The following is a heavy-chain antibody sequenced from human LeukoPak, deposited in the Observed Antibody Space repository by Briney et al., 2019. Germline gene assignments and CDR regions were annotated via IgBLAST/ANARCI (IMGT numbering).Heavy chain of an antibody. J-gene: IGHJ5*02. D-gene: IGHD4-23*01. CDR2: IYHSGST. V-gene: IGHV4-38-2*02. Sequence: SETLSLTCTVSGYSISSGYYWGWIRQPPGKGPEWIGSIYHSGSTYYNPSLKTRVTISVDTSKNQFSLRLNSVTAADTAVYYCARFLLGGDNWFDPWGQGILVTVSS. CDR1: GYSISSGYY. CDR3: ARFLLGGDNWFDP.